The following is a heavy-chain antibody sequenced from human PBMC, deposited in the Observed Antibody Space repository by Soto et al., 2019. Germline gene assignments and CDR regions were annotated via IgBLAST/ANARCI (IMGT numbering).Heavy chain of an antibody. CDR3: AIPEGDPRHFGDYGRSGWGAFDI. CDR2: MRYSGSS. CDR1: GGFVDSGGYY. Sequence: QVQLQESGPGLVKPSRTLTLTCTVSGGFVDSGGYYWTWIRHLPGKGLEWIWYMRYSGSSYYNPCLEGRVTMSFDDSKNNFSLKLSSVTAADTAVYYCAIPEGDPRHFGDYGRSGWGAFDIWGQGTMVTVSS. D-gene: IGHD4-17*01. V-gene: IGHV4-31*03. J-gene: IGHJ3*02.